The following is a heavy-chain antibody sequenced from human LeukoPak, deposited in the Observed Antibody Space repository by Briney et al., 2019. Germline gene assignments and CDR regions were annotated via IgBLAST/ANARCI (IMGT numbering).Heavy chain of an antibody. Sequence: PGGSLRLSCAASGFTFSDHYMDWVRQAPGKGLEWVGRTRNKANSYTTEYAASVKGRFTISRDDSKNSLYLQMNSLKTEDTAVYYCARTSMVTPRYYYCGMDVWGQGTTVTVSS. J-gene: IGHJ6*02. V-gene: IGHV3-72*01. CDR2: TRNKANSYTT. CDR3: ARTSMVTPRYYYCGMDV. CDR1: GFTFSDHY. D-gene: IGHD5-18*01.